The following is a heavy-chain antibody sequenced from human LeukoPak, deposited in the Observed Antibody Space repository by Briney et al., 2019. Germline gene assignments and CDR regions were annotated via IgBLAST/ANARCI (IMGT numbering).Heavy chain of an antibody. CDR3: SRASKLREFFDY. D-gene: IGHD3-10*01. V-gene: IGHV3-49*04. J-gene: IGHJ4*02. CDR1: GFNFGDYA. Sequence: PGGFLRLSCTASGFNFGDYAMSWVRQAPGKGLEWVGFIRSKAYGGTAEYAASVKGRFTISRDDSKTIAYLQMNSLKTEDTAVYYCSRASKLREFFDYWGQGTLVTVSS. CDR2: IRSKAYGGTA.